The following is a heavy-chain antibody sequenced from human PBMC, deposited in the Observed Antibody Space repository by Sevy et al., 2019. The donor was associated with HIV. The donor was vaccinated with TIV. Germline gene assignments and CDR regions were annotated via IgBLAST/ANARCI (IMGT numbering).Heavy chain of an antibody. J-gene: IGHJ4*02. Sequence: SGPTLVKPTQTLTLTCTFSGFSLSTSGVGVGWIRQPPGKALEWLALIYWDDDKRYSPSLKSRLTITKDTSKNQVVLTMTNMDPVDTATYYCAHRHATVTTLEASISYDYWGQGTLVTVSS. D-gene: IGHD4-17*01. CDR1: GFSLSTSGVG. V-gene: IGHV2-5*02. CDR2: IYWDDDK. CDR3: AHRHATVTTLEASISYDY.